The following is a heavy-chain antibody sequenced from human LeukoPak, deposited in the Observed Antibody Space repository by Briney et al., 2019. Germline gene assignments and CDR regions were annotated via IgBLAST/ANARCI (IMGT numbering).Heavy chain of an antibody. CDR1: GGSISSGSYY. V-gene: IGHV4-61*02. Sequence: PSQTLSPTCTVSGGSISSGSYYWSWIRQPAGKGLEWIGRIYTSGSTNYNPSLKSRVTISVDTSKNQFSLKLSSVTAADTAVYYCARGSSYDSSGYQYWGQGTLVTVSS. CDR3: ARGSSYDSSGYQY. D-gene: IGHD3-22*01. CDR2: IYTSGST. J-gene: IGHJ4*02.